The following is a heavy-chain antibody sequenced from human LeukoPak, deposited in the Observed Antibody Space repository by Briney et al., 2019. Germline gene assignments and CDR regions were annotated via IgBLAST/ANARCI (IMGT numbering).Heavy chain of an antibody. CDR3: ARDLGGSCYFDY. D-gene: IGHD6-13*01. V-gene: IGHV1-2*02. J-gene: IGHJ4*02. CDR1: GYTFTGFY. CDR2: IKPISGDT. Sequence: ASLTVSCKASGYTFTGFYIHWVRQAPGQGLEWMGWIKPISGDTKYAQKFQGRVTMTRDTSISTAYMEVNRLRSHDTAVFYCARDLGGSCYFDYWGQGTLVTVSS.